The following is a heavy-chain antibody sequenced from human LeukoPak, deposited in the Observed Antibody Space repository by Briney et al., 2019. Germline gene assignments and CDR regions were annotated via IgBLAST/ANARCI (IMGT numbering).Heavy chain of an antibody. CDR2: IFYSGNT. V-gene: IGHV4-59*01. D-gene: IGHD2-2*01. CDR3: ARGIDQLAIFDY. J-gene: IGHJ4*02. CDR1: GGSISSNY. Sequence: SETLSLTCTVSGGSISSNYWGWSRQPPGKALEWIGQIFYSGNTWYNPSLNSRVTISVDTSKNQFSLKLSSVTAADTAVYYCARGIDQLAIFDYWGQGTRVTVSS.